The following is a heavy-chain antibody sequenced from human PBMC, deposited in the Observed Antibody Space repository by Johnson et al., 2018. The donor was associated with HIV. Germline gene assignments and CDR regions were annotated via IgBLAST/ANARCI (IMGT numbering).Heavy chain of an antibody. J-gene: IGHJ3*02. CDR1: GFTFSRYA. V-gene: IGHV3-30-3*01. CDR2: ISYDGSNK. D-gene: IGHD1-26*01. Sequence: QVQLVESGGGLVKPGRSLRLSCAASGFTFSRYAMHWVRQAPGKGLEWVAVISYDGSNKYYADSVKGRFTISRDNSKNTLYLQMNSLRAEDTAVYYCAKDLGEGSYLTDDAFDIWGQGTMVTVSS. CDR3: AKDLGEGSYLTDDAFDI.